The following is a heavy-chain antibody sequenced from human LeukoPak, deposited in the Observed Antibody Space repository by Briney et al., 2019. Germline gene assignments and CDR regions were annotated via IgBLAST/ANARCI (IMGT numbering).Heavy chain of an antibody. CDR3: AREGGPYSRKFDY. V-gene: IGHV3-20*04. J-gene: IGHJ4*02. Sequence: PGGSLRLSCAVSGFTFDDYGMTWVRQAPGKGLEWVSGINWNGGNTGYIDSVKGRFSISRDNAQNSLYVQMKSLRTEDTAVYYCAREGGPYSRKFDYWGQGTLVTVSS. D-gene: IGHD6-13*01. CDR1: GFTFDDYG. CDR2: INWNGGNT.